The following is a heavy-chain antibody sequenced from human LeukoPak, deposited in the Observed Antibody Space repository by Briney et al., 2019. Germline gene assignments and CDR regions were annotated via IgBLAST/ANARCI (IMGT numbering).Heavy chain of an antibody. V-gene: IGHV1-69*05. CDR3: ARDRAGIFGVVNGLPNQNWFDP. Sequence: ASVKVSCKAFGGTFSSYAISWVRQAPGQGLEWMGGIIPIFGTANYAQKFQGRVTITTDESTSTAYMELSSLRSEDTAVYYCARDRAGIFGVVNGLPNQNWFDPWGQRTLVTVSS. CDR1: GGTFSSYA. CDR2: IIPIFGTA. D-gene: IGHD3-3*01. J-gene: IGHJ5*02.